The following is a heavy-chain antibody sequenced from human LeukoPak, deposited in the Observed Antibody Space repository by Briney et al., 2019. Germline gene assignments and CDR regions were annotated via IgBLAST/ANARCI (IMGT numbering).Heavy chain of an antibody. D-gene: IGHD5-18*01. Sequence: ASVKVSCKASGYTFTSYGISWVRQAPGQGLEWMGWISTYNGNTNYAQKLQGRVTMTTDTSTGTAYMELRSLRSDDTAVYYCARDKLGYSYGDFDYWGQGTLVTVSS. V-gene: IGHV1-18*01. J-gene: IGHJ4*02. CDR3: ARDKLGYSYGDFDY. CDR2: ISTYNGNT. CDR1: GYTFTSYG.